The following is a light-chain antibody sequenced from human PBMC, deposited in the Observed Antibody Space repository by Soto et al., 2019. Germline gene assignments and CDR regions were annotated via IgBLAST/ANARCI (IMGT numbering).Light chain of an antibody. J-gene: IGKJ1*01. CDR1: QSISSSY. V-gene: IGKV3-20*01. CDR3: QQYGSSPWT. Sequence: EIVLTQSPGTLSLSPGERATLSCRASQSISSSYLACYQQKPGQAPRLLIYGASSRAAGIPDRISGSGSGTDFTLTISRLEAEDFAVYYCQQYGSSPWTFGQGTKVEIK. CDR2: GAS.